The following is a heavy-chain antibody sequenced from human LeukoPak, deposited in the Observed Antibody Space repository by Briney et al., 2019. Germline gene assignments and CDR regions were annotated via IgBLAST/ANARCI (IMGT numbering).Heavy chain of an antibody. Sequence: ASVKVSCKASGYTFTSYGISWVRQAPGQGLEWMGWISAYNGNTNYAQKLQGRVTMTTDTSTSTAYMELRSLRSDDTAVYYCARGRPSYYDSSGYRTPQDDCWGQGTLVTVSS. V-gene: IGHV1-18*01. CDR3: ARGRPSYYDSSGYRTPQDDC. CDR1: GYTFTSYG. CDR2: ISAYNGNT. J-gene: IGHJ4*02. D-gene: IGHD3-22*01.